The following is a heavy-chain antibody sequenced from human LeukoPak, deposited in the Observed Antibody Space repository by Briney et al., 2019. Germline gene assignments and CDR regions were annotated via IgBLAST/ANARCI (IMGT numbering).Heavy chain of an antibody. CDR3: AQMGPFSPSFSQQ. Sequence: SETLSLTCTVSGGSITSYFWTWFRQPPGKGLEWIGYIYHSGTTNYNPSLKSRVSISVDTSKTQFSLNLRSVTAADTAVYYCAQMGPFSPSFSQQWGQGTLVTVSS. CDR2: IYHSGTT. CDR1: GGSITSYF. V-gene: IGHV4-59*01. D-gene: IGHD2/OR15-2a*01. J-gene: IGHJ1*01.